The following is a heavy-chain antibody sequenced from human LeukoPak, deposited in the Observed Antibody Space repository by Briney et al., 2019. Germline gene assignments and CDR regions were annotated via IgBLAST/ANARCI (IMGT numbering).Heavy chain of an antibody. V-gene: IGHV1-46*01. CDR1: GYSFTSYY. D-gene: IGHD3-3*01. J-gene: IGHJ4*02. CDR3: ARDNLYDFWSGYYGEFDY. Sequence: ASVKVSCKASGYSFTSYYMHWVRQAPGQGFEWLGIINPSSESTLYAQKFQGRVTMTRDLSTSTVYMELSSLGSGDTAVYYCARDNLYDFWSGYYGEFDYWGQGTLVTVSS. CDR2: INPSSEST.